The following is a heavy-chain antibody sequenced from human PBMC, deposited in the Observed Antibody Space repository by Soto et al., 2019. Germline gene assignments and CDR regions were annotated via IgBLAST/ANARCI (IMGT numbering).Heavy chain of an antibody. V-gene: IGHV1-45*02. Sequence: ASVKVSCKASGGTFSSYTISWVRQAPGQALEWMGWITPFSGDVHYAQKFQERVTITRDRSINTAYMQMSSLRSEDTAMYFCAGGGAGSGPFTWELPDHWGQGTLVTVSS. CDR3: AGGGAGSGPFTWELPDH. D-gene: IGHD1-26*01. CDR1: GGTFSSYT. J-gene: IGHJ4*02. CDR2: ITPFSGDV.